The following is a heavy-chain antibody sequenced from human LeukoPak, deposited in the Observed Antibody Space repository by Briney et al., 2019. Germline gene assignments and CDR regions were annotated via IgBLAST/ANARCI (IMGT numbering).Heavy chain of an antibody. Sequence: ASVKVSCKASGYTFTGYHMHWVRQAPGQGLEWMGWINPNSGGTNYAQKFQGWVTMTRDTSISTAYMELSRLRSDDTAVYYCARDRCSGGSCHPTFDYWGQGTLVTVSS. CDR1: GYTFTGYH. D-gene: IGHD2-15*01. CDR3: ARDRCSGGSCHPTFDY. CDR2: INPNSGGT. V-gene: IGHV1-2*04. J-gene: IGHJ4*02.